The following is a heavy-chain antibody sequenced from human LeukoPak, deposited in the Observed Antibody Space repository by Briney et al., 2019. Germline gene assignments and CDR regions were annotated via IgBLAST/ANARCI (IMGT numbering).Heavy chain of an antibody. CDR1: GFTVSAYY. CDR3: ARGPRVATYHYFDY. J-gene: IGHJ4*02. CDR2: LFGGGTI. D-gene: IGHD1-1*01. V-gene: IGHV3-53*01. Sequence: PGGSLRLSCAASGFTVSAYYMSWVRQAPGKGLEWVSVLFGGGTIYYADSVNGRFTISRDNSKNTLYLQLNSLRAEDTAVYYCARGPRVATYHYFDYWGQGTLVTVSS.